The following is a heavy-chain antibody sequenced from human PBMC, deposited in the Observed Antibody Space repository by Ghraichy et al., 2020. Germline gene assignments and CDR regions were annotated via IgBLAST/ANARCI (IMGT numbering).Heavy chain of an antibody. J-gene: IGHJ6*02. Sequence: SETLSLTCAVYGGSFSGYYWSWIRQPPGKGLEWIGEINHSGSTNYNPSLKCRVTISVDTSKNQFSLKLSSVTAADTAVYYCARVLQAGRANSVYYYYYYGMDVWGQGTTVTVSS. CDR1: GGSFSGYY. CDR3: ARVLQAGRANSVYYYYYYGMDV. D-gene: IGHD2-2*01. CDR2: INHSGST. V-gene: IGHV4-34*01.